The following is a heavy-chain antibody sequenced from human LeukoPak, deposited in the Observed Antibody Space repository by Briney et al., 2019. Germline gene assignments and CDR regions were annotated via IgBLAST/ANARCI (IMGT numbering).Heavy chain of an antibody. Sequence: GGSLRISCAASGFIFRSYTMSWVRQAPGKGLEWVSSISGGSGGIYYSGSVKGRFTISRDNAKNMLFLEMTSLRAEDTALYYCAKYEIGYADPFDDWGQGCLPSVSS. D-gene: IGHD5-18*01. CDR3: AKYEIGYADPFDD. CDR2: ISGGSGGI. V-gene: IGHV3-23*01. CDR1: GFIFRSYT. J-gene: IGHJ4*02.